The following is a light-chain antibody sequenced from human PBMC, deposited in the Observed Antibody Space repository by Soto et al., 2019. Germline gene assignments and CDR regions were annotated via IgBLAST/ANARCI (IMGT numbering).Light chain of an antibody. J-gene: IGLJ2*01. V-gene: IGLV3-21*02. CDR2: DDS. CDR1: NIGSKS. Sequence: SYELTQPPSVSVAPGQTARITCGGTNIGSKSVNWYQQKPGQAPVLVVYDDSARPSEIPEGFSGSNSGNTATLSISRVEAGDEADYYCQVSDSSSDHVVFGGGTKVTVL. CDR3: QVSDSSSDHVV.